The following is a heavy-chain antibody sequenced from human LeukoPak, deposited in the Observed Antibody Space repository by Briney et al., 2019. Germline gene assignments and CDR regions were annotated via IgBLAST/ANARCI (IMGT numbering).Heavy chain of an antibody. J-gene: IGHJ4*02. V-gene: IGHV3-23*01. D-gene: IGHD6-19*01. CDR1: GFTFSSYA. Sequence: GGSLRLSCAASGFTFSSYAMSWVRQAPGKGLEWVSAIRGSGGGSNYGDSVKGRFTISRDNSKNTLYLQMNSLRAEDTAVYYCAKDPGIAVAGPHGGYFDYWGQGTLVTVSS. CDR2: IRGSGGGS. CDR3: AKDPGIAVAGPHGGYFDY.